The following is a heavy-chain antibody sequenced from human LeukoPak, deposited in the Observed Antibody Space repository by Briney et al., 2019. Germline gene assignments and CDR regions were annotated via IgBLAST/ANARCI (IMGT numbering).Heavy chain of an antibody. CDR2: IRVSDGAR. Sequence: KAGGSLRLSCAASGFTFPTYAMMWVRQVPGKGLEWVSSIRVSDGARFYADSVKGRFTMSRDNPKNTLFLQMNSLRPEDTAVYYCAKEPRWEQLHSFDIWGQGTTVTVSS. V-gene: IGHV3-23*01. CDR1: GFTFPTYA. D-gene: IGHD1/OR15-1a*01. J-gene: IGHJ3*02. CDR3: AKEPRWEQLHSFDI.